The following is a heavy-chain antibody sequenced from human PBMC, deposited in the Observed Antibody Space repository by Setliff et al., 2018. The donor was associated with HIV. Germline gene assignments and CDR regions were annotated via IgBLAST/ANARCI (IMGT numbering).Heavy chain of an antibody. J-gene: IGHJ3*02. CDR1: GGSISSYY. Sequence: ASETLSLTCTVSGGSISSYYWSWIRQPPGKGLEWIGYIYHSGSTNYNPSLESRLTISVDTSKNQFSLKLSSVTAADTAVYYCARHYPRSDDASDIWGQRTMVTVSS. CDR3: ARHYPRSDDASDI. V-gene: IGHV4-59*08. D-gene: IGHD6-19*01. CDR2: IYHSGST.